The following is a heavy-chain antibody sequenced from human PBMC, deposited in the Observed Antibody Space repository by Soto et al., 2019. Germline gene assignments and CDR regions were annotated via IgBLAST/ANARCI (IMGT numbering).Heavy chain of an antibody. CDR2: IYYSGST. CDR3: ARQVIDFWSGYYSYYYYYMHV. CDR1: CGSISSSSYY. Sequence: SETLSLTCTVSCGSISSSSYYWGWIRQPPGKGLEWIGSIYYSGSTYYNPSLKSRVTISVDTSKNQFSLKLSSVTAADTAVYYCARQVIDFWSGYYSYYYYYMHVWGKATTLT. D-gene: IGHD3-3*01. V-gene: IGHV4-39*01. J-gene: IGHJ6*03.